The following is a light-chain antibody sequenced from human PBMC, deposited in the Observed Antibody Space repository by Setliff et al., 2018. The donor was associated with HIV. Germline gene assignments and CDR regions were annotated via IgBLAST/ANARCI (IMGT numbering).Light chain of an antibody. CDR3: SSYRSSSTLTV. CDR1: SSDIGSYNL. V-gene: IGLV2-14*02. J-gene: IGLJ2*01. CDR2: DVN. Sequence: QSVLAQPASVSGSPGQSITISCTGTSSDIGSYNLVSWYQQHPGKAPKLMIYDVNNRPSGVSHRFSGSKSGNTASLTISGLRAEDEADYYCSSYRSSSTLTVFGGGTK.